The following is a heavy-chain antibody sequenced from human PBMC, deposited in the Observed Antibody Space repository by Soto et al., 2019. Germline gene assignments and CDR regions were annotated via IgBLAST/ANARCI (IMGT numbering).Heavy chain of an antibody. CDR3: ARTDFWSGYYRKGGGVDTAMVTRGTLDY. D-gene: IGHD3-3*01. CDR1: GGSVSSGSYY. V-gene: IGHV4-61*01. Sequence: PSETLSLTCTVSGGSVSSGSYYWSWIRQPPGKGLEWIGYIYYSGSTNYNPSVRSRVTISVDTSKNQFSLKLSSVTAADTAVYYCARTDFWSGYYRKGGGVDTAMVTRGTLDYWGRGTLVTVSS. CDR2: IYYSGST. J-gene: IGHJ4*02.